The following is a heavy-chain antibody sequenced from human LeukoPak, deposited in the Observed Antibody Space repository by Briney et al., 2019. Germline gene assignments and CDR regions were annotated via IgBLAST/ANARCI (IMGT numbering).Heavy chain of an antibody. CDR1: GFSFSTYS. J-gene: IGHJ6*03. D-gene: IGHD3-3*01. Sequence: PGGSLRLSCAASGFSFSTYSMNWVRQAPGKGLEWVSSISSGGNSTYYADSVKGRFTISRDNAKNSLFLQMNSLRADDTAVYYRARDEAINSDGHAFWSSPYCYYTDVWGKGTTVTVSS. CDR2: ISSGGNST. V-gene: IGHV3-21*01. CDR3: ARDEAINSDGHAFWSSPYCYYTDV.